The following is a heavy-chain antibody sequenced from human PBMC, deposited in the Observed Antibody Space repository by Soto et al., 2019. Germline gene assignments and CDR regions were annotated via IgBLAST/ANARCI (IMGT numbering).Heavy chain of an antibody. CDR1: GFIFTSYG. J-gene: IGHJ6*02. D-gene: IGHD4-4*01. CDR3: ARSRDGYSFYFYYGMDG. V-gene: IGHV3-30*03. Sequence: GGSLRLSCAASGFIFTSYGMHWVRQAPGKGLEWMALILHDGSAEYYADSVKGRFTISRDNSKNTLYLQLNSQTADDTAVYYCARSRDGYSFYFYYGMDGWGQGTTVTVSS. CDR2: ILHDGSAE.